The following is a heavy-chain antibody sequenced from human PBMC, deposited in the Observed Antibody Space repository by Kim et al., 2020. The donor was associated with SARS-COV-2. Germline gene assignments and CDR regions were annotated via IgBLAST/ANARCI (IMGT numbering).Heavy chain of an antibody. CDR2: IKSKTDGGTT. Sequence: GGSLRLSCAASGFTFSNAWMSWVRQAPGKGLEWVGRIKSKTDGGTTDYAAPVKGRFTISRDDSKNTLYLQMNSLKTEDTAVYYCTTDLRYYDILTGYFKEEYWGQGTLVTVSS. J-gene: IGHJ4*02. V-gene: IGHV3-15*01. D-gene: IGHD3-9*01. CDR3: TTDLRYYDILTGYFKEEY. CDR1: GFTFSNAW.